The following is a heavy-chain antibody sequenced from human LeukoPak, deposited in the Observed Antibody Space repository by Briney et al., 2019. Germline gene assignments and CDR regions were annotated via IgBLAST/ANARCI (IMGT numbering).Heavy chain of an antibody. CDR3: ARHVGGSGSHDAFDI. V-gene: IGHV4-59*08. J-gene: IGHJ3*02. Sequence: SETLSLTCTVSGGSISSYYWSWIRQPPGKGLEWIGYIYYSGSTNYSPSLKSRVTISVDTSKNQFSLKLSSVTAADTAVYYCARHVGGSGSHDAFDIWGQGTMVTVSS. CDR1: GGSISSYY. CDR2: IYYSGST. D-gene: IGHD3-10*01.